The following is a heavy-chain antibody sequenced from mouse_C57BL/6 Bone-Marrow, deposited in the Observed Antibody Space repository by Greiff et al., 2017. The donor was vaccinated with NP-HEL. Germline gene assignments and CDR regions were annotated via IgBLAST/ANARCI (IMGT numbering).Heavy chain of an antibody. Sequence: VKVVESGPELVKPGASVKISCKASGYAFSSSWMNWVKQRPGKGLEWIGRIYPGDGDTNYNGKFKGKATLTADKSSSTAYMQLSSLTSEDSAVYFCARSYYGSSYCDYWGQGTTLTVSS. V-gene: IGHV1-82*01. D-gene: IGHD1-1*01. CDR2: IYPGDGDT. CDR1: GYAFSSSW. CDR3: ARSYYGSSYCDY. J-gene: IGHJ2*01.